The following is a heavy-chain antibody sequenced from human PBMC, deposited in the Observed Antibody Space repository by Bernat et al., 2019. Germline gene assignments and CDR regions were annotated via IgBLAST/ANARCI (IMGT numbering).Heavy chain of an antibody. CDR2: ISYDGSNK. Sequence: VQLVESGGGLVKPGGSLRLSCAASGFTFSSYSMNWVRQAPGKGLEWVAVISYDGSNKYYADSVKGRFTISRDNSKNTLYLQMNSLRAEDTAVYYCAKDRLVGALYYWGQGTLVTVSS. CDR3: AKDRLVGALYY. CDR1: GFTFSSYS. J-gene: IGHJ4*02. D-gene: IGHD1-26*01. V-gene: IGHV3-30*18.